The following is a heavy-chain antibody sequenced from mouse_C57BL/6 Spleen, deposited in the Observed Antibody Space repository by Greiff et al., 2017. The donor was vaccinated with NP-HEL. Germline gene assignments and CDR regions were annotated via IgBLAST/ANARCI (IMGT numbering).Heavy chain of an antibody. D-gene: IGHD2-3*01. V-gene: IGHV1-69*01. CDR1: GYTFTSYW. CDR2: IDPSDSYT. J-gene: IGHJ1*03. Sequence: QVQLQQPGAELVMPGASVKLSCKASGYTFTSYWMHWVKQRPGQGLEWIGEIDPSDSYTNYNQKFKGKSTLTVDKSSSTAYMQLSSLTSEDSAVYYCARFVYDGYYGYWYFDVWGTGTTVTVSS. CDR3: ARFVYDGYYGYWYFDV.